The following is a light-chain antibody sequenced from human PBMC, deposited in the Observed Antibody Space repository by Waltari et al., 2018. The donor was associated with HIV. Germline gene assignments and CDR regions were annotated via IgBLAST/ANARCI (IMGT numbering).Light chain of an antibody. V-gene: IGLV1-44*01. CDR2: SNN. J-gene: IGLJ1*01. Sequence: QSVLTQPPSASGTPGQRITISCSGGSSNIGSYNVNWYQQFAGTAPKLVIYSNNQRPLGVPDRVSGAKSGTSASRDSSGLQSEDEAEYYCATWDDSLNGYVCGTGTKVTVL. CDR3: ATWDDSLNGYV. CDR1: SSNIGSYN.